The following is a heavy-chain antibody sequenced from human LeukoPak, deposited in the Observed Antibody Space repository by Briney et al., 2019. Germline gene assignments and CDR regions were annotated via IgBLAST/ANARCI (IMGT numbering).Heavy chain of an antibody. Sequence: SETLSLTCTVSGGSISSHYWSWIRQPPGEGLEWIGYIYYSGSTNYNPSLKSRVTISVDTSKNQFSLKLSSVTVADTAVYYCARELGYCSSTSCYTDAFDIWGQGTMVTASS. CDR1: GGSISSHY. J-gene: IGHJ3*02. CDR3: ARELGYCSSTSCYTDAFDI. CDR2: IYYSGST. V-gene: IGHV4-59*11. D-gene: IGHD2-2*01.